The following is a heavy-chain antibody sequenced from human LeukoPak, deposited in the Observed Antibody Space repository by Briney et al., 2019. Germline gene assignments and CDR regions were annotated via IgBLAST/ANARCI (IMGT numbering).Heavy chain of an antibody. CDR1: GGSISSGGYY. CDR3: ARGGQLLYDWFDP. V-gene: IGHV4-31*03. Sequence: SQTLSLTRTVSGGSISSGGYYWSWIRQHPGKGLEWIGHIYYSGSTYYNPSLKSRVTISVDTSKNQFSLKLSSVTAADTAVYYCARGGQLLYDWFDPWGQGTLVTVSS. CDR2: IYYSGST. J-gene: IGHJ5*02. D-gene: IGHD2-2*02.